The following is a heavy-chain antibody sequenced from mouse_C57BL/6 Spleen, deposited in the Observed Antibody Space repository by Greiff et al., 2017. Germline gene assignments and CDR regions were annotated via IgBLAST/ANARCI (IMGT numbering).Heavy chain of an antibody. D-gene: IGHD2-4*01. V-gene: IGHV1-78*01. CDR1: GYTFTDHT. J-gene: IGHJ4*01. Sequence: QVQLQQSDAELVKPGASVKISCKVSGYTFTDHTIHWMKQRPEQGLEWIGYIYPRDGSTKYNEKFKGKATLTADKSSSTAYMQLNSLTSEDSAFYFCARRYDYDVGYYAMDYWGQGTSVTVSS. CDR2: IYPRDGST. CDR3: ARRYDYDVGYYAMDY.